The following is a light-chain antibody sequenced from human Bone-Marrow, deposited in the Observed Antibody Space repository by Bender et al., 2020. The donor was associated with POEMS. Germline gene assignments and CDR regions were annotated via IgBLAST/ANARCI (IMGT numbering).Light chain of an antibody. CDR1: KLGDKC. V-gene: IGLV3-1*01. J-gene: IGLJ2*01. CDR2: QDT. Sequence: SYDLSQPPSVSVSPGQTANITCSGDKLGDKCVSWYLQRPSQSPILVIDQDTRRPSGIPERFSGANSGNTATLTIRGTQAVDEADYYCQAWDSITSVVFGGGTKLTVL. CDR3: QAWDSITSVV.